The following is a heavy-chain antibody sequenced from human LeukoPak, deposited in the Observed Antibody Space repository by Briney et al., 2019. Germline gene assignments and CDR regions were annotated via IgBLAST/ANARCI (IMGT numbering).Heavy chain of an antibody. D-gene: IGHD3-22*01. CDR2: IYASGTT. Sequence: SETLSLTCTVSRGSISTYYWSWLRQPAGKGLEWIGRIYASGTTNYNPSLKSRATMSVDTSKNQFSLKLSSVAAADTAVYYCARDRGDTVIGGFDYWGQGALVTVSS. V-gene: IGHV4-4*07. J-gene: IGHJ4*02. CDR3: ARDRGDTVIGGFDY. CDR1: RGSISTYY.